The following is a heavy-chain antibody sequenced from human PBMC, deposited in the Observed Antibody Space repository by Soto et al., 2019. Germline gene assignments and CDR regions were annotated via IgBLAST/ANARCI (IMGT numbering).Heavy chain of an antibody. D-gene: IGHD5-12*01. V-gene: IGHV3-74*01. J-gene: IGHJ4*02. Sequence: EVQLVESGGGLVQPEGSLRLSCTASGFTFSSYWMHWVRQAPGKGLVWVSRIDSDGSPTNYADFVKGRFTISRDNAKNTLYLQMNSLRVEDTAVYYCARGASGYGNFDYWGQGTLVTVSS. CDR1: GFTFSSYW. CDR2: IDSDGSPT. CDR3: ARGASGYGNFDY.